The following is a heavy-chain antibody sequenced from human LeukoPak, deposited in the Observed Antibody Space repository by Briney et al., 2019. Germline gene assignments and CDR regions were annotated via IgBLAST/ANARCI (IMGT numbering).Heavy chain of an antibody. V-gene: IGHV3-23*01. J-gene: IGHJ4*02. CDR1: GFTFSSYE. CDR3: AKDHANTPVVTN. CDR2: ISGGSSGST. Sequence: PGGSLRLSCAASGFTFSSYEMNWVRQALGKGLEWLSVISGGSSGSTYYADSVTGRFTVSRDNSKNTVDLQMNNLRVDDTAIYYCAKDHANTPVVTNWGQGILVSVSS. D-gene: IGHD2-21*02.